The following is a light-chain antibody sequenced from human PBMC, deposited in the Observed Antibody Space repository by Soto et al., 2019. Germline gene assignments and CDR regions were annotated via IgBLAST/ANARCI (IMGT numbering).Light chain of an antibody. CDR2: EVS. V-gene: IGLV2-14*01. Sequence: QSALTQPASVSGSPGQSITISCTGTSSDVGGYNYVSWYQQHPGKAPKLMIYEVSNRPSGVSNRFSGSKSGNTASLTIPGLQAEDEADYYCSSYTRSSTHWVFGGGTKVTVL. CDR1: SSDVGGYNY. CDR3: SSYTRSSTHWV. J-gene: IGLJ3*02.